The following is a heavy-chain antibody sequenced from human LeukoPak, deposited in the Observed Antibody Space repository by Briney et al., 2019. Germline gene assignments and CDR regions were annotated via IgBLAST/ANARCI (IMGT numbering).Heavy chain of an antibody. CDR2: IYHSGST. Sequence: SETLSLTCAVSGGSISSGGYSWSWIRQPPGKGLEWIGYIYHSGSTYYNPSLKSRVTISVDRPKNQFSLKLGSVTAADTAVYYCARIMVRGVITHFDYWGQGTLVTVSS. D-gene: IGHD3-10*01. V-gene: IGHV4-30-2*01. J-gene: IGHJ4*02. CDR1: GGSISSGGYS. CDR3: ARIMVRGVITHFDY.